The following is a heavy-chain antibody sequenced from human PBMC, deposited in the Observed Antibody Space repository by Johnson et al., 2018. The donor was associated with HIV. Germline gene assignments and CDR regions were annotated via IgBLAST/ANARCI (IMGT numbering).Heavy chain of an antibody. CDR2: FSGSGDNT. D-gene: IGHD6-19*01. V-gene: IGHV3-23*04. CDR1: GFTFSSYA. CDR3: ARLAIDYSSGWYGLAFDI. Sequence: VQLVESGGGLVQPGGSLRLSCAASGFTFSSYAMSWVRQAPGKGLEWVSTFSGSGDNTYYAASVRGRFAISRDNSKNTLYLQLNSLRAEDTAVYYCARLAIDYSSGWYGLAFDIWGQGTMVTVSS. J-gene: IGHJ3*02.